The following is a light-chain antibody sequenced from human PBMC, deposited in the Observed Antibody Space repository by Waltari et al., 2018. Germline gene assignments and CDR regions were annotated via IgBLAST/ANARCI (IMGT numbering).Light chain of an antibody. CDR2: KVS. Sequence: DVVMTQSPLSLPVTLGQPASIYCTSRQSLVHSDGKTYLNWFHQCPGQSPRRLIYKVSNRDSGVPDRFSGSGSGTDFTLTISRVEAEDVGIYYCMQATHWPLTFGQGTRVEIK. CDR3: MQATHWPLT. CDR1: QSLVHSDGKTY. V-gene: IGKV2-30*02. J-gene: IGKJ1*01.